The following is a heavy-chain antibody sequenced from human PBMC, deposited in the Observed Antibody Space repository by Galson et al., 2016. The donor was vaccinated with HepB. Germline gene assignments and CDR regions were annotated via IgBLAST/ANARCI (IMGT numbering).Heavy chain of an antibody. CDR3: ARVRRGFGELIRTESGDYHHGMDV. CDR2: FIPVFGTA. CDR1: GGTFSSNA. V-gene: IGHV1-69*13. D-gene: IGHD3-10*01. Sequence: SVKVSCKASGGTFSSNALSWVRQAPGQGLQWMGSFIPVFGTAEYTHIVQGRMMITLDEGTNTAYMELSSLRFEDTAVYYCARVRRGFGELIRTESGDYHHGMDVWGQGTAVTVSS. J-gene: IGHJ6*02.